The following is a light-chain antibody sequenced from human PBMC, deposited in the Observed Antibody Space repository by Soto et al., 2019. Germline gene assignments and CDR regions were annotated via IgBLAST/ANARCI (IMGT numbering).Light chain of an antibody. CDR2: GAS. CDR3: QQYNNWPRT. J-gene: IGKJ1*01. CDR1: QSVSSD. V-gene: IGKV3-15*01. Sequence: EIVMPQSPATLSVSPGERATLSCRASQSVSSDLAWYHQKPGQAPRLLIYGASTRATGIPARFSGSGSGTEFTLTINSLQSEDFAVYYGQQYNNWPRTFGQGTKVESK.